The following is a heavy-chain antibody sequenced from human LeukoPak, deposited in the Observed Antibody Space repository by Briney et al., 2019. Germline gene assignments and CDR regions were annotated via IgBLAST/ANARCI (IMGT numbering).Heavy chain of an antibody. CDR1: GFTFDDYA. J-gene: IGHJ6*04. Sequence: GGSLRLSCAASGFTFDDYAMHWVRQVPGKGLEWVSGITWNSGSIGYADSVKGRFTISRDNAKNSLYLQMNSLRVEDTALYYCAKDSARTYYDILTSWGKGTTVTISS. D-gene: IGHD3-9*01. CDR3: AKDSARTYYDILTS. CDR2: ITWNSGSI. V-gene: IGHV3-9*01.